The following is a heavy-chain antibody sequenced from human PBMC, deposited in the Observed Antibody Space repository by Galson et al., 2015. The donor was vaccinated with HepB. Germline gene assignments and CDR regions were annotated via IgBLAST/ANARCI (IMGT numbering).Heavy chain of an antibody. CDR2: IRSSSNYV. D-gene: IGHD2-8*01. Sequence: SLRLSCAFSGFTFNTYTMNWVRQAPGKGLEWVSSIRSSSNYVYYADSLKGRFTISRDNARYSLYLQMNSLRAEDTAVYYCARVLSGAFDIWGQGTMVTVSS. J-gene: IGHJ3*02. V-gene: IGHV3-21*01. CDR3: ARVLSGAFDI. CDR1: GFTFNTYT.